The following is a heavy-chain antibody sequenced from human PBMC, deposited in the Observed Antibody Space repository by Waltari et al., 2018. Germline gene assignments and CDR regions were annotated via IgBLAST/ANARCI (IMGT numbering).Heavy chain of an antibody. CDR3: ATGLRWSQLKYFQH. Sequence: EVQLVQSGAEVKTPGATVKIPCKASGYTFTDYYMHWVQQAPGKGLEWMGRVDPEDGETIYAEKFQGRVTITADTSTDTAYMELSSLRSEDTAVYYCATGLRWSQLKYFQHWGQGTLVTVSS. V-gene: IGHV1-69-2*01. J-gene: IGHJ1*01. CDR2: VDPEDGET. D-gene: IGHD4-17*01. CDR1: GYTFTDYY.